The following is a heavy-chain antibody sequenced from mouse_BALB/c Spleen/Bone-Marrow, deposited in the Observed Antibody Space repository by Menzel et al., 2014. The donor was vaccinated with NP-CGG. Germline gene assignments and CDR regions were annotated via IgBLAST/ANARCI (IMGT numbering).Heavy chain of an antibody. V-gene: IGHV1-80*01. J-gene: IGHJ4*01. CDR2: IYPGDGDT. CDR3: ARWITTVVAPYVMDY. D-gene: IGHD1-1*01. Sequence: ESGAELVRPGSSVKISCKASGYAFXSYRMNWVKQRPGQGLEWIGQIYPGDGDTNYNGKFKGKATLTADKSSSTAYMQLSSLTSEDSAVYFCARWITTVVAPYVMDYWGQGTSVTVSS. CDR1: GYAFXSYR.